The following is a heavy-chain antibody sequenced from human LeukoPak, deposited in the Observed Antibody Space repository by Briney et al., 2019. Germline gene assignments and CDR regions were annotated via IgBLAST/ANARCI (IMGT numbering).Heavy chain of an antibody. J-gene: IGHJ5*02. CDR3: ARGDYENNWFDP. V-gene: IGHV4-4*02. Sequence: SETLSLTCAVSGGSISSSNWWSWIRQPPGKGLEWIGEIYHSGSTNYNPSLKSRVTMSVDTSKDQFSLKLSSVTAADTAVYYCARGDYENNWFDPWGQGTLVTVSS. D-gene: IGHD4-17*01. CDR1: GGSISSSNW. CDR2: IYHSGST.